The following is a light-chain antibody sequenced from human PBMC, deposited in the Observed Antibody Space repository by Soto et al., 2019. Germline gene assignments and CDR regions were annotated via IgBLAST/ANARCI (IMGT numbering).Light chain of an antibody. Sequence: EIVMTQSPATLSVSPGERVTLSCRASQSVNNKVAWYQQKPGQAPRLLIFGASTRATGIPARFSGSGSGTDFTLTISSLEPEDFAVYYCQQRSNWITFGQGTRLEIK. J-gene: IGKJ5*01. CDR1: QSVNNK. CDR2: GAS. V-gene: IGKV3-15*01. CDR3: QQRSNWIT.